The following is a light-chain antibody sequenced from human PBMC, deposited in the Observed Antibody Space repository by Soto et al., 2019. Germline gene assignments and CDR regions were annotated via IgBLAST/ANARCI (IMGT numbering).Light chain of an antibody. CDR1: QPVYTY. CDR2: TAS. J-gene: IGKJ1*01. CDR3: QQSYSVPWT. V-gene: IGKV1-39*01. Sequence: DIPMAQSPASLSASVGDTVIITCRASQPVYTYLNWYQHKSGEAPKLLISTASSLQTGVPSRFSGSASGTESTLTISGLQPDDFATYYCQQSYSVPWTFGLGTKVDI.